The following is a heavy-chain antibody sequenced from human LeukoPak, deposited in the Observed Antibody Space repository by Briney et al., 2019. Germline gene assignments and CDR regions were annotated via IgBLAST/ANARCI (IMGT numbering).Heavy chain of an antibody. CDR2: ISSSSSYI. V-gene: IGHV3-21*01. CDR3: ARGVLRYFDWLPSFDY. Sequence: GGSLRLSCAASGFTFSSYSMNWVRQAPGKGPEWVSSISSSSSYIYYADSVKGRFTISRDNAKNSLYLQMNSLRAEDTAVYYCARGVLRYFDWLPSFDYWGQGTLVTVSS. D-gene: IGHD3-9*01. CDR1: GFTFSSYS. J-gene: IGHJ4*02.